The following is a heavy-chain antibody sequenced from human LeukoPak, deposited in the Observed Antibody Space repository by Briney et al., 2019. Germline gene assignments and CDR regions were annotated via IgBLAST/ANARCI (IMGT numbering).Heavy chain of an antibody. CDR1: GYSFTNYW. Sequence: GESLKISCKGSGYSFTNYWIGWVRQMPGKGLEWMGIIYPGDSDTRYSPSFQGQVTISADKSISTAYLQWSSLKASGTAMYYCARRSPYSSSWYYDYWGQGTLVTVSS. D-gene: IGHD6-13*01. V-gene: IGHV5-51*01. CDR2: IYPGDSDT. CDR3: ARRSPYSSSWYYDY. J-gene: IGHJ4*02.